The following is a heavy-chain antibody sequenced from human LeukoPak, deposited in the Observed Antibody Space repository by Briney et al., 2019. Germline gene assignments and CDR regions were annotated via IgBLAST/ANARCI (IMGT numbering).Heavy chain of an antibody. D-gene: IGHD2-2*01. CDR2: IYYSGST. V-gene: IGHV4-59*08. J-gene: IGHJ6*02. CDR1: GGSISSYY. Sequence: SETLSLTFTVSGGSISSYYWSWIRQPPGKGLEWIGYIYYSGSTNYNPSLKSRVTISVDTSKNQFSLKLSSVTAADTAVYYCARYPNYYYGMDVWGQGTTVTVSS. CDR3: ARYPNYYYGMDV.